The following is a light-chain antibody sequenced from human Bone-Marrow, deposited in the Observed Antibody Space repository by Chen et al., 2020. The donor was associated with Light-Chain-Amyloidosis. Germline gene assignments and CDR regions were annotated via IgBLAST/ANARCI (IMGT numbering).Light chain of an antibody. CDR2: VQSDGTH. V-gene: IGLV4-69*01. Sequence: QLVLTQSPSATASLGASFELTCTLSSGHSSYAIVWHQQQPEKGPRYLMRVQSDGTHTKGYGIPDRCSGSSSRAERHLVNACQQSEDEADYYCQSWGTGAPVVFGGGTKLTVL. CDR1: SGHSSYA. CDR3: QSWGTGAPVV. J-gene: IGLJ2*01.